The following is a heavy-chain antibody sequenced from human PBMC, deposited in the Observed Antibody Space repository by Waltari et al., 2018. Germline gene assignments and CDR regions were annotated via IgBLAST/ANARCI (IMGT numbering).Heavy chain of an antibody. J-gene: IGHJ4*02. CDR1: GGSISSSSYS. D-gene: IGHD1-26*01. CDR3: ASQPALAVFGGSYYYFDY. Sequence: QLQLQESGPGLVKPSETLSLTCTVSGGSISSSSYSWGWIRQPPGKGLEWIGSSYYSGSTYYNPSLKSRVTISVDTSKNQFSLKLSSVTAADTAVYYCASQPALAVFGGSYYYFDYWGQGTLVTVSS. V-gene: IGHV4-39*01. CDR2: SYYSGST.